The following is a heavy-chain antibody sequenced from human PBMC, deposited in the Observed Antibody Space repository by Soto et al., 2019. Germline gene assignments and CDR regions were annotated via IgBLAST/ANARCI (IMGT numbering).Heavy chain of an antibody. D-gene: IGHD1-26*01. CDR2: IKSKSAGETT. CDR1: GFSFRTTW. V-gene: IGHV3-15*05. Sequence: EVQLVESGGGLVKPGGSLRLSCAASGFSFRTTWMAWVRQAPGKGLEWVGRIKSKSAGETTDYADPVKGRFTISRDDSKDTRYLHMDSLETGDTAVYYCSTGSPVSVSVFDYWGQGTLVTVSS. J-gene: IGHJ4*02. CDR3: STGSPVSVSVFDY.